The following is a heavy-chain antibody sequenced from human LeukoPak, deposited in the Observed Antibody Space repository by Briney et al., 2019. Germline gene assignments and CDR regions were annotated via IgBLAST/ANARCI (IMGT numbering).Heavy chain of an antibody. D-gene: IGHD2-2*01. CDR1: GGSISSSSYY. CDR2: IYYSGCT. J-gene: IGHJ4*02. CDR3: ASETRKYIVVVPAAIGRFGY. Sequence: SETLSLTCTVSGGSISSSSYYWGWIRQPPGKGLEWNGSIYYSGCTYYNPSLKSRVTISVDTSKNQFSLKLSSVTAADTAVYYCASETRKYIVVVPAAIGRFGYWGQGTLVTVSS. V-gene: IGHV4-39*01.